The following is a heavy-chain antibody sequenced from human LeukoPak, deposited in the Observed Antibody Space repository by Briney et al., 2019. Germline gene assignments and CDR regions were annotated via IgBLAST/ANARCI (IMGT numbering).Heavy chain of an antibody. CDR2: VSGSGGST. J-gene: IGHJ4*02. CDR3: ARAGYSSSWYFDY. CDR1: GFTFSSYA. D-gene: IGHD6-13*01. Sequence: GGSLRLSXAASGFTFSSYAMNWVRQAPGKGLEWVSAVSGSGGSTYYADSVKGRFTISRDNSKNTLYLQMNSLRAEDTAVYYCARAGYSSSWYFDYWGQGTLVTVSS. V-gene: IGHV3-23*01.